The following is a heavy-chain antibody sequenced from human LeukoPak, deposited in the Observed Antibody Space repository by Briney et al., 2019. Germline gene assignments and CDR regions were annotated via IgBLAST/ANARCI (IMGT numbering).Heavy chain of an antibody. CDR3: ARGLYNWNPHGMDV. CDR2: ISGSGGTT. CDR1: GFTFSSYA. V-gene: IGHV3-23*01. D-gene: IGHD1-1*01. Sequence: GGSLRLSCAASGFTFSSYAMSGVRQAPGRGLEWVSAISGSGGTTDYADSVKGRFSISRDNSKNTLFLQMNSLRAEDTAVYYCARGLYNWNPHGMDVWGQGTTVIVSS. J-gene: IGHJ6*02.